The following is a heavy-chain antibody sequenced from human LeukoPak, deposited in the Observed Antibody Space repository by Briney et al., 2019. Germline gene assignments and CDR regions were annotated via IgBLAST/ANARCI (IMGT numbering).Heavy chain of an antibody. D-gene: IGHD3-3*01. V-gene: IGHV1-18*01. CDR3: ARVIIDFWSGYYAPANWFDP. CDR2: ISAYNGNT. CDR1: GYTFTSYG. Sequence: GASVKVSCKASGYTFTSYGISWVRQAPGQGLEWMGWISAYNGNTNYAQKLQGRVTMTTDTSTSTAYMELRSLRSDDTAVYYCARVIIDFWSGYYAPANWFDPWGQGTLVTVSS. J-gene: IGHJ5*02.